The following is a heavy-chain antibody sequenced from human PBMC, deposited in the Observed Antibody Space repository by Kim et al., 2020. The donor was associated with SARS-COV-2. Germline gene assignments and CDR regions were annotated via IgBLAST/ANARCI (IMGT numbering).Heavy chain of an antibody. CDR3: ARDRPYFSVRRNWFDP. V-gene: IGHV3-30*01. D-gene: IGHD3-3*01. J-gene: IGHJ5*02. Sequence: GKGRFTISRYNSKNTLYLQMNSLRAEDTAVYYCARDRPYFSVRRNWFDPWGQGTLVTVSS.